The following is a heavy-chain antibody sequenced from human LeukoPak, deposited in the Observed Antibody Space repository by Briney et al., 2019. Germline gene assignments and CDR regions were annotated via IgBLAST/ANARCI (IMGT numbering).Heavy chain of an antibody. Sequence: GGSLRLSCEASGFTLTTYPMSWVRQAPGKGLEWVSGINWNGGSTGYADSVKGRFTISRDNAKNSLYLQMNSLRAEDTALYYCAREYNWNPFDIWGQGTMVTVSS. CDR1: GFTLTTYP. J-gene: IGHJ3*02. V-gene: IGHV3-20*04. D-gene: IGHD1-20*01. CDR2: INWNGGST. CDR3: AREYNWNPFDI.